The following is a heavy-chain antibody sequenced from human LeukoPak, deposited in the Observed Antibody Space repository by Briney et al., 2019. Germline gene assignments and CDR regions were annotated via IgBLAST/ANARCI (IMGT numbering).Heavy chain of an antibody. CDR3: ASHSSGYYGSDY. J-gene: IGHJ4*02. V-gene: IGHV4-30-4*01. CDR1: GGSISSGDYY. D-gene: IGHD3-22*01. CDR2: TYYSGST. Sequence: SETLSLTCTVSGGSISSGDYYWSWIRQPPGKGLEWIGYTYYSGSTYYNPSLKSRVTISVDTSKNQFSLKLSSVTAADTAVYYCASHSSGYYGSDYWGQGTLVTVSS.